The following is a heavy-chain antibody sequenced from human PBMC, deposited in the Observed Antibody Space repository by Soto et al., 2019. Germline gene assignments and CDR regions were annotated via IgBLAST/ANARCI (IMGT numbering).Heavy chain of an antibody. V-gene: IGHV4-30-2*01. D-gene: IGHD6-13*01. Sequence: QLQLQESGSGLVKPSQTLSLTCAVSGGSISSGGYSWSWIRQPPGKGLEWIGYIYHSGSTYYNPSLKSRVTISVDRSKNQCSLTLRSVTAADTAGYYCARQPARGYYYYGRDVWCQGTTVTVSS. CDR2: IYHSGST. J-gene: IGHJ6*02. CDR1: GGSISSGGYS. CDR3: ARQPARGYYYYGRDV.